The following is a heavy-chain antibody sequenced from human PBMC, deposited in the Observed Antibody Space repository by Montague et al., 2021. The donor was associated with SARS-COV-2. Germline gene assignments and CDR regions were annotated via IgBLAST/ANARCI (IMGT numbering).Heavy chain of an antibody. CDR2: INHSGST. CDR3: ARGLRLLWFGDKVYWFDP. J-gene: IGHJ5*02. V-gene: IGHV4-34*01. CDR1: GGSFSGYY. Sequence: SETLSLTCAVYGGSFSGYYWSWIRQPPGNGLEWIGEINHSGSTNSNPYLKSRVTISVDTSKNQFPLKLSSVTAADTAVYYCARGLRLLWFGDKVYWFDPWGQGTLVTVSS. D-gene: IGHD3-10*01.